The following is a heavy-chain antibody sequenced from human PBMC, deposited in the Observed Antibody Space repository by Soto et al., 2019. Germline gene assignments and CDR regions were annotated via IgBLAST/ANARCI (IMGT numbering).Heavy chain of an antibody. CDR3: ARRDDFWSGYSIDY. V-gene: IGHV4-30-2*01. D-gene: IGHD3-3*01. Sequence: KTSETLSLTCTVSGGSISSSGFSWSWIRQPPGKGLEWIGYIYHTGSTYYSPSLKSRLTMSVDTSKNQFSLKLTSVTAADTAVYHCARRDDFWSGYSIDYWGLGTLVTVSS. J-gene: IGHJ4*02. CDR2: IYHTGST. CDR1: GGSISSSGFS.